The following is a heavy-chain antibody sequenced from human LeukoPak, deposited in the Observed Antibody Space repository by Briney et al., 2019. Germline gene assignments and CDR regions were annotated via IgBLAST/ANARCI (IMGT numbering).Heavy chain of an antibody. CDR3: ARDGLWIQNAFDI. CDR2: MHYSGST. Sequence: SETLSLTCTVSGGSISSSSYYWGWIRPPPGKGLEWIGSMHYSGSTYYNPSLKSRVTISVDTSKNQFSLKLSAVTAADTAVYYCARDGLWIQNAFDIWGQGTMVTVSS. J-gene: IGHJ3*02. D-gene: IGHD5-18*01. V-gene: IGHV4-39*07. CDR1: GGSISSSSYY.